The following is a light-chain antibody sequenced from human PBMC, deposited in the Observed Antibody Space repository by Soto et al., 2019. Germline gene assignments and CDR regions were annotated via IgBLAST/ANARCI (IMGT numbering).Light chain of an antibody. V-gene: IGLV1-44*01. J-gene: IGLJ1*01. Sequence: QSVLTQPPSASGTPGQRVTISCSGSRSSVGSNTVNWYQQLPGTDPKLLIYSNNHRPSGVPDRFSASKAGASASLAISGLQSEDEGDYCCAAWDASWGRIYVFGCGTKDTV. CDR2: SNN. CDR1: RSSVGSNT. CDR3: AAWDASWGRIYV.